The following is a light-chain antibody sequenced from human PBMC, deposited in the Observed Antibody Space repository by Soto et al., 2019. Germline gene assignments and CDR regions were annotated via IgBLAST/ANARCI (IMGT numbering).Light chain of an antibody. CDR3: QVWDIKPDQYV. Sequence: SYELTQPPSVSVAPGQTATITCGGDNIATERVHWYQQKPGQAPAVVVYDDSDRPSGIPERFSGSNSDNTATLTISRVDDGDEADYYCQVWDIKPDQYVFGTGTKVT. V-gene: IGLV3-21*02. J-gene: IGLJ1*01. CDR1: NIATER. CDR2: DDS.